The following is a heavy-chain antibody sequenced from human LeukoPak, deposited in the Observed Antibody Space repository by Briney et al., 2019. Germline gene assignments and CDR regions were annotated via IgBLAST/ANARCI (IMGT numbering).Heavy chain of an antibody. J-gene: IGHJ4*02. CDR1: GFTVSSNY. V-gene: IGHV3-53*01. D-gene: IGHD4-17*01. Sequence: GGSLRLSCAASGFTVSSNYMSWVRQAPGKGLEWVSVIYSSGMTYYADSVKGRFTISRDNSKNTLYLHMNSLRAEDAAVYYCARDLYGVSHDYWGQGTLVTVSS. CDR2: IYSSGMT. CDR3: ARDLYGVSHDY.